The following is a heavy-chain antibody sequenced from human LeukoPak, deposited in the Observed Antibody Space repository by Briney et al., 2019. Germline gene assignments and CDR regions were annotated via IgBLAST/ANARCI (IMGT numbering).Heavy chain of an antibody. Sequence: SQTLSLTCTVSGGSISSGSYYWSWIRQPAGKGLEWIGRIYTSGSTNYNPSLKSRVTISVDTSKNQFSLKLSSVTAADTAVYYCAREVTYYDFWSGSNFXXWGQGTLVT. CDR2: IYTSGST. CDR1: GGSISSGSYY. V-gene: IGHV4-61*02. CDR3: AREVTYYDFWSGSNFXX. D-gene: IGHD3-3*01. J-gene: IGHJ4*02.